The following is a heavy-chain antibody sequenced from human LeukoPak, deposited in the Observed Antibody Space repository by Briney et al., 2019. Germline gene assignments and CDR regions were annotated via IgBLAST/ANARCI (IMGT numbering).Heavy chain of an antibody. J-gene: IGHJ4*02. D-gene: IGHD3-10*01. V-gene: IGHV4-59*01. CDR3: ARRYYYGSGSFFFDY. CDR2: IYYSGST. Sequence: SETLSLTCTVSGGSISSYYWSWIRQPPGKGLEWIGYIYYSGSTNYNPSLKSRDTISVDTSKNQFSLKLSSVTAADTAVYYCARRYYYGSGSFFFDYWGQGTLVTVSS. CDR1: GGSISSYY.